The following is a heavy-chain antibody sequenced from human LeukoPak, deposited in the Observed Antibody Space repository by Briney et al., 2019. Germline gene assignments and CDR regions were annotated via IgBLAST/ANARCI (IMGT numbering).Heavy chain of an antibody. Sequence: GGSLRLSCAASGFTFSSYWMSWVRQAPGKGLEWVSVIYSGGSTYYADSVKGRFTISRDNSKNTLYLQMNSLRAEDTAVYYCAREGATPYYYDSSGYPYYFDYWGQGTLVTVSS. V-gene: IGHV3-66*01. CDR2: IYSGGST. J-gene: IGHJ4*02. CDR1: GFTFSSYW. D-gene: IGHD3-22*01. CDR3: AREGATPYYYDSSGYPYYFDY.